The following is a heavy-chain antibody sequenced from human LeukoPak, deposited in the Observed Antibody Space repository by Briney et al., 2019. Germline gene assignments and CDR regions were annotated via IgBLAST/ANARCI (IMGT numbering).Heavy chain of an antibody. J-gene: IGHJ4*02. CDR2: IYYSGST. CDR1: GGSISSSSYY. D-gene: IGHD5-18*01. Sequence: SETLSLTCTVSGGSISSSSYYWGWIRQPPGKGLEWIGSIYYSGSTYYNPSLKSRVTISVDTSKNQFSLKLSSVTAADTAVYYCARLTWIQPDYWGQETLVTVSS. V-gene: IGHV4-39*01. CDR3: ARLTWIQPDY.